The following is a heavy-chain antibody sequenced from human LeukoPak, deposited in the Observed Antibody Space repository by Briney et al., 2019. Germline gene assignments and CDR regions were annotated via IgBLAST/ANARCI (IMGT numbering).Heavy chain of an antibody. V-gene: IGHV3-23*01. J-gene: IGHJ3*02. Sequence: GGSLRLSCAASGFTFSRYAMSWVRQAPGKGLEWVSAISGSGDSTYFADSVKGRFTISRDNSKNTLYLQMNSLRAEDTAVFYCAKPRGEEWLVGLYDAFDIWGQGTMVTVSS. D-gene: IGHD6-19*01. CDR3: AKPRGEEWLVGLYDAFDI. CDR1: GFTFSRYA. CDR2: ISGSGDST.